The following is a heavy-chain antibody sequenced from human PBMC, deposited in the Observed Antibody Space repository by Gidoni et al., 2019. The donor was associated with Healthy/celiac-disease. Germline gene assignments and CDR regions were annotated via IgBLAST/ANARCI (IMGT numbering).Heavy chain of an antibody. CDR3: AKISPLWFGEGYYFDY. CDR2: IRCSGGST. CDR1: SVPFRSSA. J-gene: IGHJ4*02. Sequence: EVQLVESGGGLVQPGGSLRLSCAASSVPFRSSAMCWVRPAPGKGLGWFSAIRCSGGSTYDADSVKGRFTFSRDNSKNTLYLQMNSLRAEDTAVYYCAKISPLWFGEGYYFDYWGRGTLVTVSS. D-gene: IGHD3-10*01. V-gene: IGHV3-23*04.